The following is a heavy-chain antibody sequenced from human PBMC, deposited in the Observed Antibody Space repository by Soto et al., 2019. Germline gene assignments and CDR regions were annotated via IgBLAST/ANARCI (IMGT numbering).Heavy chain of an antibody. CDR2: IISSGGST. D-gene: IGHD6-13*01. V-gene: IGHV3-23*01. Sequence: EVQLLESGGGLVQPGGSLRLSCAASGFTFSTYAMNWVRQAPGMGLEWVSLIISSGGSTYYADSEKGRFTISRDNSKNTLYLQMNSLRADDTAVYYCAKAEGSSYGTEYSQHWGQGTLVTVSS. CDR3: AKAEGSSYGTEYSQH. J-gene: IGHJ1*01. CDR1: GFTFSTYA.